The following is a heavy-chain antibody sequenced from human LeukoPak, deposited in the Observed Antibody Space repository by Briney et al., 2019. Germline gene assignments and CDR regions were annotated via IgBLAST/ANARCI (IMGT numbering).Heavy chain of an antibody. CDR1: GYTFTSYD. Sequence: GASVKVSCKASGYTFTSYDINWVRQATGQGLEWMGWINPNSGGTNYAQKFQGRVTMTRDTSISTAYMELSRLRSDDTAVYYCARGLDWSGYWGQGTLVTVSS. D-gene: IGHD3-9*01. V-gene: IGHV1-2*02. CDR2: INPNSGGT. CDR3: ARGLDWSGY. J-gene: IGHJ4*02.